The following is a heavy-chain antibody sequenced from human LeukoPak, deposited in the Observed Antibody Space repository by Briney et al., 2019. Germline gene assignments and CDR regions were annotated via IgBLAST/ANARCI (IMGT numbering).Heavy chain of an antibody. J-gene: IGHJ3*02. CDR2: IYYSGST. V-gene: IGHV4-59*08. D-gene: IGHD3-22*01. Sequence: SETLCLTCTVSGGSISSYYWSWIRQPPGKGLEWIGYIYYSGSTNYNPSLKSRVTISVDTSKNQFSLKLSSVTAADTAVYYCARPSYYDSSGYPPDAFDIWGQGTMVTVSS. CDR3: ARPSYYDSSGYPPDAFDI. CDR1: GGSISSYY.